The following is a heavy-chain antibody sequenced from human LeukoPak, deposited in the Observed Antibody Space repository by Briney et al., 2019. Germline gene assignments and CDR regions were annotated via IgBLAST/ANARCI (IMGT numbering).Heavy chain of an antibody. CDR3: ARDYDSSGYYEYYYYYMDV. CDR1: GFTFSSYS. D-gene: IGHD3-22*01. CDR2: ISSSSSTI. V-gene: IGHV3-48*01. Sequence: GGSLRLSCAASGFTFSSYSMNWVRQAPGKGLEWVSYISSSSSTIYYADSVKGRFTISRDNAKNSLYLQMNSLRAEDTAVYYCARDYDSSGYYEYYYYYMDVWGKGTTVTVSS. J-gene: IGHJ6*03.